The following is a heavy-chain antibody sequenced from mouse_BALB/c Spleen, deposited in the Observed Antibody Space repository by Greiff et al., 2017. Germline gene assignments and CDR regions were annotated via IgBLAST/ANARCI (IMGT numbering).Heavy chain of an antibody. CDR2: INPSNGGT. Sequence: VQRVESGAELVKPGASVKLSCKASGYTFTSYYMYWVKQRPGQGLEWIGEINPSNGGTNFNEKFKSKATLTVDKSSSTAYMQLSSLTSEDSAVYYCTRGRYDWFAYWGQGTLVTVSA. J-gene: IGHJ3*01. D-gene: IGHD2-14*01. CDR1: GYTFTSYY. V-gene: IGHV1S81*02. CDR3: TRGRYDWFAY.